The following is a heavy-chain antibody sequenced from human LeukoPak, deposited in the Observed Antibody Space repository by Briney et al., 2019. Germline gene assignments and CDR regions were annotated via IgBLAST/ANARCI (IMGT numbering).Heavy chain of an antibody. CDR2: ISGSGGST. CDR1: GFTVSSNY. Sequence: GGSLRLSCAASGFTVSSNYMSWVRQAPGKGLEWVSGISGSGGSTYYADSVKGRFSISRDNSKNTLFLQLSSLRAEDTAVYYCARSSSGWGSFDYWGQGTLVTVSS. CDR3: ARSSSGWGSFDY. V-gene: IGHV3-23*01. D-gene: IGHD6-19*01. J-gene: IGHJ4*02.